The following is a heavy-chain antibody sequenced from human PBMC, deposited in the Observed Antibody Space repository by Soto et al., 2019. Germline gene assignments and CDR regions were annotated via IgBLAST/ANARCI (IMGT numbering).Heavy chain of an antibody. J-gene: IGHJ5*02. CDR3: ARGGGFYDFWSGYYSNWFDP. CDR2: INAGNGNT. V-gene: IGHV1-3*01. Sequence: QVQLVQSGAEVKKPGASVKVSCKASGYTFTSYAMHWVRQAPGQRLEWMGWINAGNGNTKYSQKFQGRVTITRDTSAGTAYMELSSLRSEDTAVYYCARGGGFYDFWSGYYSNWFDPWGQGTLVTVSS. CDR1: GYTFTSYA. D-gene: IGHD3-3*01.